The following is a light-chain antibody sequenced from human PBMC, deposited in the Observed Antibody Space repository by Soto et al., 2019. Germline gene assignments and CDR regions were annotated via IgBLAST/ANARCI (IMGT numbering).Light chain of an antibody. V-gene: IGKV1-39*01. J-gene: IGKJ5*01. CDR2: AAS. CDR1: QSISSY. CDR3: QQSYSTPSIT. Sequence: DIEMTQSPSSLSASVGDRVTITCRASQSISSYLNWYQQKPGKAPKLLIYAASTLQSGVPSRFSGSGSGTDFTLTISSLQPEDVATYYCQQSYSTPSITFGQGTRLENK.